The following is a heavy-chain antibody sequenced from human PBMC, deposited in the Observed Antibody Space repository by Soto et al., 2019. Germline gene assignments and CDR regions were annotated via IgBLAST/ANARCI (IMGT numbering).Heavy chain of an antibody. D-gene: IGHD5-12*01. J-gene: IGHJ5*02. CDR3: AKDRDGYDSHHHPA. Sequence: VGSLRLSCAASGFTFSSYAMSWVRQAPGKGLEWVSAISGSGGSTYYADSVKGRFTISRDNSKNTLYLQMNSLRAEDTAVYYCAKDRDGYDSHHHPAWGQGTLVTVSS. CDR2: ISGSGGST. CDR1: GFTFSSYA. V-gene: IGHV3-23*01.